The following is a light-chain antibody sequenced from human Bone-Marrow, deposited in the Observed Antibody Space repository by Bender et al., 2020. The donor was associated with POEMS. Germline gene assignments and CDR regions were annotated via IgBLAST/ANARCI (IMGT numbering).Light chain of an antibody. CDR1: SSDVGYYNH. J-gene: IGLJ2*01. Sequence: SALTQPASVSGSPGQSITLSCTGTSSDVGYYNHVSWYQQHPGKAPKLMIYEVSKRPSGVSNRFSGSKSGSTASLTISGLQAEDEADYYCCSYANNNVFGVVFGGGTKLTVL. V-gene: IGLV2-23*02. CDR2: EVS. CDR3: CSYANNNVFGVV.